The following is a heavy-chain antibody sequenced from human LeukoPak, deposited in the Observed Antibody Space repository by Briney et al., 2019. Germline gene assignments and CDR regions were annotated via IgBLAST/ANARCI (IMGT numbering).Heavy chain of an antibody. D-gene: IGHD3-10*01. J-gene: IGHJ5*02. CDR3: ARRVDYYGSGSQNWFDP. CDR2: IYCSGST. CDR1: GGSISSSSYY. Sequence: PSETLSLTCTVSGGSISSSSYYWGWIRQPPGKGLEWFGRIYCSGSTYYNPALKSRVTMSGDTSKNQFSLKLSSVTAADTAVYYCARRVDYYGSGSQNWFDPWGQGTLVTVSS. V-gene: IGHV4-39*01.